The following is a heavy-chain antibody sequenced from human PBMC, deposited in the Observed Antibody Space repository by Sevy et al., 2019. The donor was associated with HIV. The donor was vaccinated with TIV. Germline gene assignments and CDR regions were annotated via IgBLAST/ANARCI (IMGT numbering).Heavy chain of an antibody. V-gene: IGHV3-21*01. D-gene: IGHD4-17*01. CDR1: GFTFISYS. CDR3: ARDYTVTTYYYYGMDV. J-gene: IGHJ6*02. Sequence: GGSLRLSCAASGFTFISYSMNWVRQAPGKGLEWVSSISSSSSYIYYADSVKGRFTISRDNAKISLYLQMNSLRAEDTAVYYCARDYTVTTYYYYGMDVWGQGTTVTVSS. CDR2: ISSSSSYI.